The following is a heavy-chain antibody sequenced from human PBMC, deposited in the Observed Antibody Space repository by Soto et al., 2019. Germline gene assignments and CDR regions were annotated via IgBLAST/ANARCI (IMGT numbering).Heavy chain of an antibody. CDR3: ARARRERGSYYDY. D-gene: IGHD1-26*01. J-gene: IGHJ4*02. V-gene: IGHV4-59*01. CDR1: GGSISSYY. Sequence: SETLSLTCTVSGGSISSYYWSWIRQPPGKGLEWIGYIYYSGSTNYNPSLKSRVTISVDTSKNQFSLKLSSVTAADTAVYYCARARRERGSYYDYWGQGTLVTVSS. CDR2: IYYSGST.